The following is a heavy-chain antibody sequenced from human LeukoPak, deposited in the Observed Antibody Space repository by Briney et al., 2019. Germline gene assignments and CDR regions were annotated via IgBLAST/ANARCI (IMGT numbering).Heavy chain of an antibody. CDR3: ARCYGLGSLIFDS. CDR2: IYPGDSDT. V-gene: IGHV5-51*01. CDR1: GYSFASYW. D-gene: IGHD3-10*01. J-gene: IGHJ4*02. Sequence: GESLKISCKGSGYSFASYWIGWVRQMPGKGLGWMGIIYPGDSDTRYSPSFQGQVTISADKSISTAYLQWSSLKASDTAIYYCARCYGLGSLIFDSWGQGTLVTVSS.